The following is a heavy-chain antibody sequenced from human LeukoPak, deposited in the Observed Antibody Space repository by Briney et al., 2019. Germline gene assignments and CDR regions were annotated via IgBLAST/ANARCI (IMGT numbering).Heavy chain of an antibody. CDR2: IYYSGST. CDR3: ASLVVGDSSGFDY. V-gene: IGHV4-59*08. J-gene: IGHJ4*02. CDR1: GVSISSYY. D-gene: IGHD3-22*01. Sequence: SETLSLTCTVSGVSISSYYWSWIRQPPGKGLEWIGYIYYSGSTNYNPSLKSRVTISVDTSKNQFSLKLSSVTAADTAVYYCASLVVGDSSGFDYWGQGTLVTVSS.